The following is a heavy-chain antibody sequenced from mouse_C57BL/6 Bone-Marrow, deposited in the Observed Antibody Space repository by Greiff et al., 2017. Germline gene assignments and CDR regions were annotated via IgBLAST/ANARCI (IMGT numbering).Heavy chain of an antibody. V-gene: IGHV1-22*01. D-gene: IGHD1-1*01. CDR1: GYTFTDYN. CDR2: INPNNGGT. CDR3: ARERFYYYGFAY. J-gene: IGHJ3*01. Sequence: EVQLQQSGPELVKPGASVKMSCTASGYTFTDYNMHWVKQSHGKSLEWIGYINPNNGGTSYNQKFKGKATLTVNKSSSTAYMELRSLTSEDSAVYYCARERFYYYGFAYWGQGTLVTVSA.